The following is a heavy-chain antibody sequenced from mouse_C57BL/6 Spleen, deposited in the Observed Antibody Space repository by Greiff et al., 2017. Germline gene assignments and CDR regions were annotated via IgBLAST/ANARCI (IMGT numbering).Heavy chain of an antibody. J-gene: IGHJ2*01. D-gene: IGHD1-1*01. CDR3: ARSPPYYGSSLYYFDY. CDR1: GYAFTNYL. V-gene: IGHV1-54*01. CDR2: INPGSGGT. Sequence: QVQLKESGAELVRPGTSVKVSCKASGYAFTNYLIEWVKQRPGQGLEWIGVINPGSGGTNYNEKFKGKATLTADKSSSTAYMQLSSLTSEDSAVYFCARSPPYYGSSLYYFDYWGQGTTLTVSS.